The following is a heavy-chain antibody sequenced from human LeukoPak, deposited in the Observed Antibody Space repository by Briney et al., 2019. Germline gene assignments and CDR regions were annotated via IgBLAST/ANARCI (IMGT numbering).Heavy chain of an antibody. CDR3: ARDGGVYDSSADY. D-gene: IGHD3-22*01. V-gene: IGHV4-38-2*02. Sequence: PSETLSLTCTVSGYSISSGYYWGWIRQPPGKGLEWIGSIYHSGSTYYNPSLKTRVTISVDTSKNQFSLKLSSVTAADTAAYYCARDGGVYDSSADYWGQGTLVTVSS. CDR1: GYSISSGYY. CDR2: IYHSGST. J-gene: IGHJ4*02.